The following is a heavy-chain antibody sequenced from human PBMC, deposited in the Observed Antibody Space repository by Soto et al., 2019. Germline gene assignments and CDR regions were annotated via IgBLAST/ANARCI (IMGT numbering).Heavy chain of an antibody. J-gene: IGHJ6*02. CDR3: ARDLDWNYDPYYYYYGMDV. CDR1: GYTFTSYG. CDR2: ISAYNGNT. Sequence: ASVKVSCKASGYTFTSYGISWVRQAPGQGLEWTGWISAYNGNTNYAQKLQGRVTMTTDTSTSTAYMELRSLRSDDTAVYYCARDLDWNYDPYYYYYGMDVWGQGTTVTVSS. V-gene: IGHV1-18*04. D-gene: IGHD1-7*01.